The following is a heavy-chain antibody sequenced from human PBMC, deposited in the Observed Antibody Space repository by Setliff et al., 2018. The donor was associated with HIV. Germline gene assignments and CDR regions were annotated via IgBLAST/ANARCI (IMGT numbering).Heavy chain of an antibody. Sequence: GASVKVSCKASGHTFTNVDIHWLRRATGQGLEWMGWMNPNTGVSGYALKFQARVTMTRDTSISTAYMELSSLTSEDTAVYYCARGLTRSSDYWGQGTLVTVSS. D-gene: IGHD6-6*01. V-gene: IGHV1-8*01. CDR2: MNPNTGVS. CDR3: ARGLTRSSDY. J-gene: IGHJ4*02. CDR1: GHTFTNVD.